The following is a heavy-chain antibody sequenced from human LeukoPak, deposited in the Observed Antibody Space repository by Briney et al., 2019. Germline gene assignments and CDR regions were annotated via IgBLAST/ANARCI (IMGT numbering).Heavy chain of an antibody. J-gene: IGHJ3*02. CDR3: AGEGYCSSTSCSRDYDAFDI. CDR1: GYTFTSYD. V-gene: IGHV1-8*01. CDR2: MNPNSGNT. D-gene: IGHD2-2*01. Sequence: AASVKVSCKASGYTFTSYDINWVRQATGQGLEWMGWMNPNSGNTGYAQKFQGRVTMTRNTSISTAYMELSSLRSEDTAVYYCAGEGYCSSTSCSRDYDAFDIWGQGTMVTVSS.